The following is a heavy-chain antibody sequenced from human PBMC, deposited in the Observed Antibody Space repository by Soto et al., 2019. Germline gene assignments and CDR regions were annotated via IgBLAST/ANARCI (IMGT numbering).Heavy chain of an antibody. J-gene: IGHJ6*02. D-gene: IGHD5-12*01. CDR2: IIPIFGTA. CDR3: ARDLPEMATTKVIYGMDV. CDR1: GYTFTSYG. V-gene: IGHV1-69*13. Sequence: SVKVSCKASGYTFTSYGISWVRQAPGQGLEWMGGIIPIFGTADYAQKFQGRVTITADESTSTAYMELSSLRSEDTAVYYCARDLPEMATTKVIYGMDVWGQGTTVTVSS.